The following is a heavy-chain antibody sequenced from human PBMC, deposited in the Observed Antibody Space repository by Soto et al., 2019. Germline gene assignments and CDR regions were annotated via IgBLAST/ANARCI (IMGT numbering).Heavy chain of an antibody. CDR3: ARDLYDFWSGYFWFDP. J-gene: IGHJ5*02. V-gene: IGHV3-7*01. CDR2: INQSGSAT. CDR1: GFTFSNYA. Sequence: PGGSLRLSCAASGFTFSNYAMSWVRQAPGKGLEWVANINQSGSATYYVDSVKGRFTISRDNAKNSLYLQMNSLRAEDTAVYYCARDLYDFWSGYFWFDPWGQGTPVTVSS. D-gene: IGHD3-3*01.